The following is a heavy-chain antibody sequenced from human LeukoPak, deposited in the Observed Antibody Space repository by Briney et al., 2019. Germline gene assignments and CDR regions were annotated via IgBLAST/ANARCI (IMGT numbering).Heavy chain of an antibody. CDR2: ISESSSFI. CDR3: ARQRGYCSSGVCRGWFDP. Sequence: SGGSLRLSCAASGFTFRNYNMNWVRQAPGKGLEWVSSISESSSFIQYADSLKGRFAISRDDAKNSLYLQMNSLRAEDTAVYYCARQRGYCSSGVCRGWFDPWGQGTLVTVSS. D-gene: IGHD2-8*01. CDR1: GFTFRNYN. V-gene: IGHV3-21*01. J-gene: IGHJ5*02.